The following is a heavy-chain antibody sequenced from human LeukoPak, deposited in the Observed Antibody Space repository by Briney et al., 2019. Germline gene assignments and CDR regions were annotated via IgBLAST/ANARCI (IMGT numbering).Heavy chain of an antibody. V-gene: IGHV3-23*01. Sequence: PGGSLRLSCAPSGFTFSNYAMTWVRQAPGKGLEWVSAISGGGGSTYYADSVKGRFAISRDNSKNTLYLQVSILGVEDTAVYYCARDQGTGYDFDAFDIWGHGTMVTVSS. D-gene: IGHD5-12*01. CDR2: ISGGGGST. CDR3: ARDQGTGYDFDAFDI. CDR1: GFTFSNYA. J-gene: IGHJ3*02.